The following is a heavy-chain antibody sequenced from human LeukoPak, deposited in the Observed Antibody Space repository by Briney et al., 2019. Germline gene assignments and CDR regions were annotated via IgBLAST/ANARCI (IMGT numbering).Heavy chain of an antibody. CDR3: ARGAPNCSGGSCYSGVFDY. D-gene: IGHD2-15*01. CDR1: GGSISSYY. Sequence: SETLSLTCTVSGGSISSYYWSWIRQPPGKGLEWIGYIYYSGSTNYNPSLKSRVTISVDTSKNQFSLKLSSVTAAGTAVYYCARGAPNCSGGSCYSGVFDYWGQGTLVTVSS. V-gene: IGHV4-59*01. J-gene: IGHJ4*02. CDR2: IYYSGST.